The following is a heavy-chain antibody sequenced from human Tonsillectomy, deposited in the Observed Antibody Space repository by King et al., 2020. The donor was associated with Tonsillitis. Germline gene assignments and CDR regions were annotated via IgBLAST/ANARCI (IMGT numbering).Heavy chain of an antibody. D-gene: IGHD2-2*03. V-gene: IGHV1-69*01. J-gene: IGHJ5*02. CDR1: GGTFSSYA. Sequence: LVQSGAEVKKPGSSVKVSCKASGGTFSSYAISWVRQAPGQGLEWMGGIIPIFDTRNYAQKFRDRVTISADESTSTVYMEMSSLKSEDAAGYYCARGGMDRNWFDPWGQGTLVTVS. CDR2: IIPIFDTR. CDR3: ARGGMDRNWFDP.